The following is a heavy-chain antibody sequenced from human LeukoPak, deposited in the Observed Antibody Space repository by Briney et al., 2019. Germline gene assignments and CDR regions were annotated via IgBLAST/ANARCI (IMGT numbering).Heavy chain of an antibody. V-gene: IGHV3-74*01. D-gene: IGHD4-17*01. CDR2: INSDGSST. CDR3: AKDQSLNGDYPNYFDY. CDR1: GFTFSSYW. J-gene: IGHJ4*02. Sequence: GGSLRLSCAASGFTFSSYWMHWVRQAPGKGLVWVSRINSDGSSTSYADSVKGRFTISRDNSKNTLYLQMNSLRAEDTAVYYCAKDQSLNGDYPNYFDYWGQGTLVTVSS.